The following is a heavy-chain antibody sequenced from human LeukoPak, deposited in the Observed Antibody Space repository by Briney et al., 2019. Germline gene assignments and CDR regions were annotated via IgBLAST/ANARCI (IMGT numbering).Heavy chain of an antibody. V-gene: IGHV3-21*01. Sequence: GGSLRLSCAASGFTFSSYSMNWVRQAPGKGLEWVSSISSSSSSYIYYADSVKGRFTISRDNAKNSLYLQMNSLRAEDTAVYYCARGRGREVLITKSRRSFWFDSWGQGTLVTVSS. CDR2: ISSSSSSYI. J-gene: IGHJ5*01. CDR3: ARGRGREVLITKSRRSFWFDS. D-gene: IGHD3-22*01. CDR1: GFTFSSYS.